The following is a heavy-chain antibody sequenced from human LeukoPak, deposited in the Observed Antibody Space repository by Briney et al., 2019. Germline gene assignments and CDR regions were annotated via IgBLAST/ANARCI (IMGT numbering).Heavy chain of an antibody. CDR2: ISYDGSNK. Sequence: PGGSLRLSCAASGFIFSSYGMHWVRQAPGKGLEWVAVISYDGSNKYYADSVKGRFTISRDNSKNTLYLQMNSLRAEDTAVYYCAKDPDGYNSFQFDYWGQGTLVTVSS. V-gene: IGHV3-30*18. CDR3: AKDPDGYNSFQFDY. J-gene: IGHJ4*02. CDR1: GFIFSSYG. D-gene: IGHD5-24*01.